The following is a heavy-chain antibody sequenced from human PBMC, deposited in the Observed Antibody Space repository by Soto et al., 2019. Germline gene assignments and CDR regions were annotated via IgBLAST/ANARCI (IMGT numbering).Heavy chain of an antibody. J-gene: IGHJ4*02. CDR1: GFTFSSYA. CDR3: ARTDRYYYDSSGYYYGAFDY. V-gene: IGHV1-69*01. D-gene: IGHD3-22*01. Sequence: QVQLVESGGGVVQPGRSLRLSCAASGFTFSSYAISWVRQAPGQGLEWMGGIIPIFGTANYAQKFQGRVTITADESTSTAYMELSSLRSEDTAVYYCARTDRYYYDSSGYYYGAFDYWGQGTLVTVSS. CDR2: IIPIFGTA.